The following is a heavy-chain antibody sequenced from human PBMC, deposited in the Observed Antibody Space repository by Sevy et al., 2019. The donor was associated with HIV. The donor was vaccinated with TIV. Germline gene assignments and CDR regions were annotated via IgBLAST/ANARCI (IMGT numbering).Heavy chain of an antibody. Sequence: ASVKVSCKASGYTFTSYGISWVRQAPGQWLEWMGWISAYNGNTNYAQKLQGRVTMTTDTSTSTVYMELRSLRSDDTAVYYCARDQPESDWNDATPGFDYWGQGTLVTVSS. D-gene: IGHD1-1*01. CDR1: GYTFTSYG. CDR2: ISAYNGNT. CDR3: ARDQPESDWNDATPGFDY. V-gene: IGHV1-18*01. J-gene: IGHJ4*02.